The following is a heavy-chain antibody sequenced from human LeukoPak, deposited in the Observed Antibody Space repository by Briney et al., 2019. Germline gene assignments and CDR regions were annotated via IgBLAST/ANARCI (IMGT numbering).Heavy chain of an antibody. Sequence: GASVKVSCKASGYTFTSYGISWVRQAPGQGLEWMGGIIPIFGTANYAQKFQGRVTITADESTSTAYMELSSLRSEDTAVYYCASGGAYYYYMDVWGKGTTVTISS. J-gene: IGHJ6*03. V-gene: IGHV1-69*13. CDR3: ASGGAYYYYMDV. D-gene: IGHD2-21*01. CDR1: GYTFTSYG. CDR2: IIPIFGTA.